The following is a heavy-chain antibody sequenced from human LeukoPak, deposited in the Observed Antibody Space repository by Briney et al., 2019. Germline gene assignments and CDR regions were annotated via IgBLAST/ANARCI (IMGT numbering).Heavy chain of an antibody. CDR2: ISAYNGNT. Sequence: GASVKVSCKASGHTFTSYDINWVRQAPGQGLEWMGWISAYNGNTNYAQKLQGRVTMTTDTSTSTAYMALRSLRSDDTAVYYCARFGSSGYYYFEYWGQGTLVTVSS. V-gene: IGHV1-18*01. CDR1: GHTFTSYD. CDR3: ARFGSSGYYYFEY. J-gene: IGHJ4*02. D-gene: IGHD3-22*01.